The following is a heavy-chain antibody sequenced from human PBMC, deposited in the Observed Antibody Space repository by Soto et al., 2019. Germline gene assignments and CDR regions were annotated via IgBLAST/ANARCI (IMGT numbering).Heavy chain of an antibody. V-gene: IGHV1-46*01. J-gene: IGHJ5*02. CDR2: INPRGAGT. D-gene: IGHD3-16*01. Sequence: QVQLVQSGAEVKKPGASVRVSCKASGYTFTSYCLHWVRQAPGQGLEWMGIINPGQGLAWMGIINPRGAGTGYAQKYQDRVTMTIDTSTSPVYMELSSLRSEDTAMYYCARSPPWGSALRGWFDPWGQRTLVTVSS. CDR3: ARSPPWGSALRGWFDP. CDR1: GYTFTSYC.